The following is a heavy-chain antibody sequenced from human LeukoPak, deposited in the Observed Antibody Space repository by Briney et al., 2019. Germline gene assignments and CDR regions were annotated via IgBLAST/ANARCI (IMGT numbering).Heavy chain of an antibody. CDR1: GFAFNTYA. J-gene: IGHJ4*02. Sequence: GGSLRLSCAASGFAFNTYAMHWVRQAPGQGLEWVALIWHDGSHKFYSNSVRGQFTISRDNSKNTVSLQMNNLRPEDTAVYYGAREIFGSESYPAFWGKGTLVTVSS. CDR3: AREIFGSESYPAF. CDR2: IWHDGSHK. D-gene: IGHD3-10*01. V-gene: IGHV3-33*01.